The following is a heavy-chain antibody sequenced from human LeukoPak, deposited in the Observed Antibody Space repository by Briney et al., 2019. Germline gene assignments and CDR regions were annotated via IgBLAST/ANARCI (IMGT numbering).Heavy chain of an antibody. Sequence: NPSETLSLTCAVSGGSISSGGYSWSRIRQPPGKGLEWIGYIYHSGSTYYNPSLKSRVTISVDRSKNQFSLKLSSVTAADTAVYYCARGAGEPSDAFDIWGQGTMVTVSS. J-gene: IGHJ3*02. D-gene: IGHD7-27*01. CDR2: IYHSGST. CDR1: GGSISSGGYS. CDR3: ARGAGEPSDAFDI. V-gene: IGHV4-30-2*01.